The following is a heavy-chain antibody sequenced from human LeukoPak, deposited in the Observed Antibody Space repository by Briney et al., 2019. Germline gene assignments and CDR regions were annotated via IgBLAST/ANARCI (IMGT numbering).Heavy chain of an antibody. D-gene: IGHD2/OR15-2a*01. CDR3: ARHFRSVANYYMDV. V-gene: IGHV4-4*07. Sequence: SETLSLTCTVSGGSISSYYWSWIRQPAGKGLEWIGRIYTSGSTNYNPSLKSRVTMSVDTSKNQFSLKLSSVTAADTAVYYCARHFRSVANYYMDVWGKGTTVTISS. CDR1: GGSISSYY. CDR2: IYTSGST. J-gene: IGHJ6*03.